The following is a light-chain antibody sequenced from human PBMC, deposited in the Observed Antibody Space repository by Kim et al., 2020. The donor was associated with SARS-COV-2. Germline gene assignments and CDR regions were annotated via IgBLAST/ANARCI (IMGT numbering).Light chain of an antibody. Sequence: VALGQTVRITCQGDSLRSYYATWYQQKPGQAPILVIYGKNNRPSGIPDRFSGSSSGNTASLTITGTQAGDEADYYCNSRDSNDTAVLGGGTKLTVL. J-gene: IGLJ2*01. CDR2: GKN. V-gene: IGLV3-19*01. CDR1: SLRSYY. CDR3: NSRDSNDTAV.